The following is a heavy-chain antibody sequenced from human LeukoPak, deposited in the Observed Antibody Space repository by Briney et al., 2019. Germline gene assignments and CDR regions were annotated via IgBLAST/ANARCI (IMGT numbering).Heavy chain of an antibody. CDR1: GYTFTGYY. V-gene: IGHV1-2*02. CDR3: ARDRAAQPRADWFDP. J-gene: IGHJ5*02. CDR2: INPNSGGT. D-gene: IGHD6-6*01. Sequence: ASAKVSCKASGYTFTGYYMHWVRQAPGQGLEWMGWINPNSGGTNYAQKFQGRVTMTRDTSISTAYMELSRLRSDDTAVYYCARDRAAQPRADWFDPWGQGTLVTVSS.